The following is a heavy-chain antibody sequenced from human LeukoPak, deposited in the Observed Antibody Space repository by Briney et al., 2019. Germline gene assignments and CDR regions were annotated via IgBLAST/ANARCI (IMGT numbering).Heavy chain of an antibody. Sequence: GGSLRLSCAASGFTFSSYAMSWVRHPPATGLEWVSAISGSGGSTYYADSVKGRFTISRDNSENTLYLQMNSLRAVDTAVYYCAKYIEDCSSTICYTYWGQGTLVTVSS. CDR2: ISGSGGST. V-gene: IGHV3-23*01. CDR1: GFTFSSYA. CDR3: AKYIEDCSSTICYTY. D-gene: IGHD2-2*01. J-gene: IGHJ4*02.